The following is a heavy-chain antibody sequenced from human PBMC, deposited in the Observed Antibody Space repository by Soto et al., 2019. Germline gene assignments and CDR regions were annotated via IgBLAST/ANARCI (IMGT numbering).Heavy chain of an antibody. D-gene: IGHD3-10*01. CDR2: ISYDGSNK. J-gene: IGHJ6*02. CDR1: GFTFSSYG. CDR3: AKGGRVRGSYYYYGMDV. Sequence: GGSLRLSCAASGFTFSSYGMHWVRQAPGKGLEWVAVISYDGSNKYYADSVKGRFTISRDNSKNALYLQMNSLRAEDTAVYYCAKGGRVRGSYYYYGMDVWGQGTTVTVSS. V-gene: IGHV3-30*18.